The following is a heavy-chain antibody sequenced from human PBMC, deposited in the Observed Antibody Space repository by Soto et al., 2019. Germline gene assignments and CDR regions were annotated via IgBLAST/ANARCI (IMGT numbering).Heavy chain of an antibody. CDR1: GFTFDYYW. CDR3: ARGDRGGFDL. CDR2: VHSDGTTT. Sequence: EVQLVESGGGLVQPGESLRLSCAASGFTFDYYWMHWVRQAPGKGLVWVSRVHSDGTTTTYADSVQGRFTISRDNARNTVALQMSSLRAEDTGIYYRARGDRGGFDLWGHGTVVTVSS. V-gene: IGHV3-74*01. J-gene: IGHJ3*01. D-gene: IGHD3-10*01.